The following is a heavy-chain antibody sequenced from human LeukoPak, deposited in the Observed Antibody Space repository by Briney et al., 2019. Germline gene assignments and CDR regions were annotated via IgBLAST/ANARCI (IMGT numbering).Heavy chain of an antibody. J-gene: IGHJ3*02. CDR3: ARDRRRYCSSGNYAFDI. D-gene: IGHD3-10*01. CDR1: GFPVISNY. V-gene: IGHV3-53*01. Sequence: PGGSLSLSCAASGFPVISNYMSRVRQAPGKGLERVSHIYSGGSTYYADSVKGRFTISRDNSKNTLYLQMNSLRAEDTAVYYCARDRRRYCSSGNYAFDIWGQGTMVTVSS. CDR2: IYSGGST.